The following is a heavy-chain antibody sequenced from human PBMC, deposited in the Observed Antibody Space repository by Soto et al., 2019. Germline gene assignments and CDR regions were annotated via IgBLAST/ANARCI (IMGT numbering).Heavy chain of an antibody. V-gene: IGHV3-9*01. CDR3: AKGDSSSFYYGMDV. Sequence: DVQLVESGGGLVQPGRSLRLSCAASGFTFDDYAMHWVREAPGKGLEWVSGISWNSGSIGYADSVKGRFTISRDNAKNSLYLPMHSLRAEDAALYSCAKGDSSSFYYGMDVWGQGTTVTVSS. CDR1: GFTFDDYA. CDR2: ISWNSGSI. D-gene: IGHD6-13*01. J-gene: IGHJ6*02.